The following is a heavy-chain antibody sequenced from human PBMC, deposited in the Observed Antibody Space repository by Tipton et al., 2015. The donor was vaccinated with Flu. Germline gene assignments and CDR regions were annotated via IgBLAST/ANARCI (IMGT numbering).Heavy chain of an antibody. Sequence: SLRLSCAASGFTFSSYSMNWVRQAPGKGLEWVSYISSSSSTIYYADSVKGRFTISRDNAKNSLYLQMNSLRAEDTAVYYCARDLAPGGYYFDYWGQGTLVTVSS. J-gene: IGHJ4*02. V-gene: IGHV3-48*04. CDR1: GFTFSSYS. CDR3: ARDLAPGGYYFDY. CDR2: ISSSSSTI. D-gene: IGHD3-10*01.